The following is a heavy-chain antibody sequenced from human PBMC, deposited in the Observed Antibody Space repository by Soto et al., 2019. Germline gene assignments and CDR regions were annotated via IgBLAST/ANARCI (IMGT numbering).Heavy chain of an antibody. V-gene: IGHV3-30*18. Sequence: QVQLVESGGGVVQPGRSLRLSCAASGFTFSSYGMHWVRQAPGKGLEWVAVISYDGSNKYYADSMKGRFTISRDNSKNTLSLQMNSLRAEDTAVYYCAKDRTRVRGVAPVDYWGQGSLVTVSS. CDR2: ISYDGSNK. CDR3: AKDRTRVRGVAPVDY. D-gene: IGHD3-10*01. CDR1: GFTFSSYG. J-gene: IGHJ4*02.